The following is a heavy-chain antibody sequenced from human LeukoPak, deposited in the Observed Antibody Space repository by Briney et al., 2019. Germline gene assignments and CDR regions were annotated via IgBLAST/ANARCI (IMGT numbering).Heavy chain of an antibody. Sequence: GGSLRLSCAASGFTFSSYAMRWVRQAPGEGRGWVAVILYDGSNKYYADSVKGRFTISRDNSKNTLYLQMNSLRAEDTAVYYCAREGGYYYDSSGIDYWGQGTLVTVSS. CDR2: ILYDGSNK. V-gene: IGHV3-30-3*01. CDR1: GFTFSSYA. D-gene: IGHD3-22*01. CDR3: AREGGYYYDSSGIDY. J-gene: IGHJ4*02.